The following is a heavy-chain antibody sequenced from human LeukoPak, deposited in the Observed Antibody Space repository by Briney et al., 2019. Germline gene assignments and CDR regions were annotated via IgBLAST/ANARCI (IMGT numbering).Heavy chain of an antibody. CDR2: IRYDGSNK. J-gene: IGHJ4*02. V-gene: IGHV3-30*02. CDR3: AKDSYYYDSSGYLPGRHWAEFDY. CDR1: GFTFSSYG. D-gene: IGHD3-22*01. Sequence: GGSLRLSCAASGFTFSSYGMHWVRQAPGKGLEWVAFIRYDGSNKYYADSVKGRFTISRDNSKNTLYLQMNSLRAEDTAVYYCAKDSYYYDSSGYLPGRHWAEFDYWGQGTLVTVSS.